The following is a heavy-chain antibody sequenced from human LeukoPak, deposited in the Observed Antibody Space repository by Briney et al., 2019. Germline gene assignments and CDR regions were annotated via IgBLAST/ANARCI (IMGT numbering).Heavy chain of an antibody. J-gene: IGHJ4*02. CDR1: GFTFSSYA. Sequence: GGSLRLSCAASGFTFSSYAMSWVRQAPGKGLEWVAVISYDGSNKYYADSVKGRFTISRDNSKNTLYLQMNSLRAEDTAVYYCARVSPAYYYDSSIFDYWGRGTLVTVSS. D-gene: IGHD3-22*01. CDR3: ARVSPAYYYDSSIFDY. CDR2: ISYDGSNK. V-gene: IGHV3-30*04.